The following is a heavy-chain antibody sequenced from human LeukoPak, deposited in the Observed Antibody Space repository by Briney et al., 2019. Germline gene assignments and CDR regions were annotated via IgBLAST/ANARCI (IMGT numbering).Heavy chain of an antibody. CDR1: GFTFSSYS. CDR3: ATLQLAMIDY. V-gene: IGHV3-21*01. Sequence: PGGSLRLSCAASGFTFSSYSMNWVRQAPGKGLEWVSSISSSSSYIYYADSVKGRFTISRDNAKNSLYLQMNSLRAEGTAVYYCATLQLAMIDYWGQEPWSPSPQ. J-gene: IGHJ4*01. CDR2: ISSSSSYI. D-gene: IGHD3-10*01.